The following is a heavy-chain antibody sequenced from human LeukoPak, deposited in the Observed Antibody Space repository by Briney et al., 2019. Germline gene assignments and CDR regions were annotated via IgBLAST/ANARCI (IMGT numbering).Heavy chain of an antibody. CDR2: VSGSGGST. CDR3: ARGMGVQSSGWKFAY. Sequence: GGSLRLSCAASGFTFSSYAMSWVRQAPGKGLEWVSGVSGSGGSTYYADSVKGRFTISRDNSKNTLYLQMRSLREDDTALYYCARGMGVQSSGWKFAYRGQGTLVTVSS. CDR1: GFTFSSYA. V-gene: IGHV3-23*01. D-gene: IGHD6-19*01. J-gene: IGHJ4*02.